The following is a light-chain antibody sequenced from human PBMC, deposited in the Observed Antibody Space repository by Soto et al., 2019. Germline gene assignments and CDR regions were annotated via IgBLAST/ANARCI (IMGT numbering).Light chain of an antibody. CDR1: QSINSW. CDR2: KAS. CDR3: QQYDSFTWT. V-gene: IGKV1-5*03. J-gene: IGKJ1*01. Sequence: DIQMTQSPSTLSASVGDRVTITCRASQSINSWLAWYQQKAGKAPKLLIYKASTLESGVPSRFSGGESGTEFTLTISSLQPDYFATYYCQQYDSFTWTFGKGTKVDIK.